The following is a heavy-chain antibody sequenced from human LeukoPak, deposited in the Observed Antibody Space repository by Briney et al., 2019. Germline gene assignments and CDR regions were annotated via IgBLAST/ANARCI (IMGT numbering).Heavy chain of an antibody. V-gene: IGHV1-2*06. Sequence: GASVKVSCKASGYTFTGYYMHWVRQAPGQGLEWMGRINPNSGGTNYAQKFQGRVTMTRGTSISTAYMELSRLRSDDTAVYYCARVSISNSRFDYWGQGTLVTVSS. CDR1: GYTFTGYY. J-gene: IGHJ4*02. D-gene: IGHD4-23*01. CDR2: INPNSGGT. CDR3: ARVSISNSRFDY.